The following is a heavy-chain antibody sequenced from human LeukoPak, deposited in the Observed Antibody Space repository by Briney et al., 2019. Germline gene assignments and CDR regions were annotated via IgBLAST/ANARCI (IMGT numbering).Heavy chain of an antibody. D-gene: IGHD2-2*01. Sequence: PGGSLRLSCAASGFTFDDYGMSWDRQAPGKGLEWVSGINWNGGSTGYADSVKGRFTISRDNAKNSLYLQMNSLRAEDTALYYCARDAAYQLLWGGNWFDPWGQGTLVTVSS. CDR3: ARDAAYQLLWGGNWFDP. CDR2: INWNGGST. CDR1: GFTFDDYG. V-gene: IGHV3-20*04. J-gene: IGHJ5*02.